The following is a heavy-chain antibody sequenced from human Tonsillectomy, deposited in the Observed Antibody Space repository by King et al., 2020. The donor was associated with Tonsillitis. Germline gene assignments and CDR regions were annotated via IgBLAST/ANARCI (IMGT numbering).Heavy chain of an antibody. CDR2: ISRDGRNK. J-gene: IGHJ4*02. Sequence: VQLVESGGGVVQPGRSLRLSCAASGFTFSHYGVHWVRQGPGKGLEWGGVISRDGRNKFYGESVKGRFTMSRDNSKKTVYLEVKSLTPDDTAVYYCAKDTAGDITMVVADSWGRGTQVTVSS. V-gene: IGHV3-33*03. CDR3: AKDTAGDITMVVADS. D-gene: IGHD5-18*01. CDR1: GFTFSHYG.